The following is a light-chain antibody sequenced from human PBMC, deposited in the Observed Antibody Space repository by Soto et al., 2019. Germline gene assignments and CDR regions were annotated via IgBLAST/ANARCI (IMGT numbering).Light chain of an antibody. CDR3: QQYGSSPWT. CDR1: QSVSSY. J-gene: IGKJ1*01. CDR2: DAS. Sequence: EIVLTQSPATLSLSPGERATLSCRASQSVSSYLAWYQHKPGQAPRLLISDASNRATGIPARFSGSGSETDFTLTISSLEPEDFAVYYCQQYGSSPWTFGQGTKVDIK. V-gene: IGKV3-11*01.